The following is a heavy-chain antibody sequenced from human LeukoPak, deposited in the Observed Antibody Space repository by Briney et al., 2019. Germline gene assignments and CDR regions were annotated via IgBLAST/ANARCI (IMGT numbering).Heavy chain of an antibody. CDR1: GFTFSSYN. CDR2: ISSSSSTI. Sequence: GGSLRLSCAASGFTFSSYNMNWVRQAPGKGLEWVSYISSSSSTIYYAVSVKGRFTISRDNAKNSLYLQMNSLRDEDTAVYYCARELYYDFWSGYPDRPFDYWGQGTLVTVSS. V-gene: IGHV3-48*02. D-gene: IGHD3-3*01. J-gene: IGHJ4*02. CDR3: ARELYYDFWSGYPDRPFDY.